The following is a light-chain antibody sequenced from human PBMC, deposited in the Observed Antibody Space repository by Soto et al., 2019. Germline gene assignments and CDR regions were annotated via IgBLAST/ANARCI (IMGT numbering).Light chain of an antibody. CDR3: QQRSNWPRT. CDR1: QSVSSY. CDR2: DAS. Sequence: EIVLTQSPATLSLSPGERANLSCRASQSVSSYLAWYQQKPGQAPRLLIYDASNRATGIPARFSGSGSGTDFTHTISSLEPEDFAVYYCQQRSNWPRTFGQGTKVEIK. V-gene: IGKV3-11*01. J-gene: IGKJ1*01.